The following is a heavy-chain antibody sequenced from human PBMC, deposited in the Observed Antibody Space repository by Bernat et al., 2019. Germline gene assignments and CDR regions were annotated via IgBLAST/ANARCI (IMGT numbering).Heavy chain of an antibody. J-gene: IGHJ4*02. CDR2: FSSSSSTI. D-gene: IGHD4-17*01. CDR3: ARPNDYGDYEGDY. CDR1: GFTFSSYS. V-gene: IGHV3-48*01. Sequence: EVQLVESGGGLVQPGGSLRLSCAASGFTFSSYSMNWVRQAPGKGLEWVSYFSSSSSTIYYADSVKGRFTISRDNAKNSLYLQMNSLRAEDTAVYYCARPNDYGDYEGDYWGQGTLVTVSS.